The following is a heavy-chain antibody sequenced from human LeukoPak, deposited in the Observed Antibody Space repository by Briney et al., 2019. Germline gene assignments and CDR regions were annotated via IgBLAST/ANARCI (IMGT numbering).Heavy chain of an antibody. J-gene: IGHJ4*02. Sequence: SETLSLTCTVSGGSISSYYWSWIRQPPGKGLEWIGYIYTSGSTNYNPSLKSRVSISVDTSKNQFSLKLSSVTAADTAVYYCASPHRLGSNNDYYTPFDYWGQGTLVTVSS. CDR1: GGSISSYY. CDR3: ASPHRLGSNNDYYTPFDY. D-gene: IGHD3-3*01. V-gene: IGHV4-4*09. CDR2: IYTSGST.